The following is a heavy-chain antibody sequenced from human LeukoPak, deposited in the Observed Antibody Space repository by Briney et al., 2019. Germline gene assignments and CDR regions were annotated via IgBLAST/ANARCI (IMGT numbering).Heavy chain of an antibody. Sequence: ASVKVSCKASGGTFSSYAISWVRQAPGQGLEWMGGIIPIFGTANYAQKFQGRVTITADESTSTAYMELSSLRSEDTAVYYCARDMAAAGTGGSNAFDIWGQGTMVTVSS. J-gene: IGHJ3*02. CDR2: IIPIFGTA. CDR3: ARDMAAAGTGGSNAFDI. V-gene: IGHV1-69*13. D-gene: IGHD6-13*01. CDR1: GGTFSSYA.